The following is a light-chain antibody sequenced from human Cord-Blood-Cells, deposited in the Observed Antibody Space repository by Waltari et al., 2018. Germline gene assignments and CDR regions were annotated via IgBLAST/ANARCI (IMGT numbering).Light chain of an antibody. CDR3: QSYDSSNQV. CDR2: EDN. Sequence: NFMLTQPHSVSESPGKTVTISCTRSSGSIASHSVQRYQQRPGSSPTTVIYEDNQRPSGVPDRFSGSIDSSSNSASLTISGLKTEDEADYYCQSYDSSNQVFGGGTKLTVL. V-gene: IGLV6-57*01. CDR1: SGSIASHS. J-gene: IGLJ3*02.